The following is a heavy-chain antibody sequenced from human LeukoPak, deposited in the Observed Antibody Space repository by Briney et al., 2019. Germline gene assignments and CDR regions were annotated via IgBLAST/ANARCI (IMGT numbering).Heavy chain of an antibody. CDR3: ARSKIGPAGPHYFDY. D-gene: IGHD6-13*01. CDR1: GYSISSGYY. Sequence: SETLSLTCTVSGYSISSGYYWGWIRQPPGKGLEWIGSIYHSGSTYYNPSLKSRVTISVDTSKNQFSLKLSSVTAADTAVYYCARSKIGPAGPHYFDYWGQGTLVTVSS. V-gene: IGHV4-38-2*02. J-gene: IGHJ4*02. CDR2: IYHSGST.